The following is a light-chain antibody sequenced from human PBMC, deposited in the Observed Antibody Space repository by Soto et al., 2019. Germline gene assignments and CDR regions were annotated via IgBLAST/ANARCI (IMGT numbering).Light chain of an antibody. CDR2: WAS. Sequence: EIVLTQSPGTLSLSPGERATLSCRASQSISNTFLAWYQQKPGQPPKLLIFWASSRESGVPDRFSGSGSGTDFTLTISSLQAEDVAVYYCQQYYDPLAVSFGGGTKVEIK. CDR1: QSISNTF. CDR3: QQYYDPLAVS. J-gene: IGKJ4*01. V-gene: IGKV4-1*01.